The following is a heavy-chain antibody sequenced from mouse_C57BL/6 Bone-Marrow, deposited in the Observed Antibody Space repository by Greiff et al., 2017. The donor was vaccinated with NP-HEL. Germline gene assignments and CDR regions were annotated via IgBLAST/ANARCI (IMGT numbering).Heavy chain of an antibody. CDR2: ISNLAYSI. J-gene: IGHJ4*01. CDR3: ARGNYPHAMDY. D-gene: IGHD2-1*01. V-gene: IGHV5-15*01. CDR1: GFTFSDYG. Sequence: EVKLVESGGGLVQPGGSLKLSCAASGFTFSDYGMAWVRQAPRKGPEWVAFISNLAYSIYYADTVTGRFTISRENAKNTLYLEMSSLRSEDTAMYYCARGNYPHAMDYWGQGTSVTVSS.